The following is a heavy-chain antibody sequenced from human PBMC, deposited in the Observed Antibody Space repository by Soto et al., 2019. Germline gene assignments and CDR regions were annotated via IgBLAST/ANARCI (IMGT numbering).Heavy chain of an antibody. D-gene: IGHD3-9*01. V-gene: IGHV3-30*18. CDR2: ISYDGSNK. CDR1: GFTFSSYG. J-gene: IGHJ6*02. CDR3: AKDLGGVYDILTGTGYYGMDV. Sequence: GGSLRLSCAASGFTFSSYGMHWVRQAPGKGLEWVAVISYDGSNKYYADSVKGRFTISRDNSKNTLYLQMNSLRAGDTAVYYCAKDLGGVYDILTGTGYYGMDVWGQGTTVTVSS.